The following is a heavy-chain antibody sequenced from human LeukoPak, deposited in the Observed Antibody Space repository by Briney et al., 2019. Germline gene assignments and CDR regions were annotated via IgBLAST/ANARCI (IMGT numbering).Heavy chain of an antibody. J-gene: IGHJ4*02. CDR1: GGSFSGYY. Sequence: SETLSLTCAAYGGSFSGYYWSWIRQPPGKGLEWIGEINHSGSTNYNPSLKSRVTISVDTSKNQFSLKLSSVTAADTAVYYCARAPAGSSKYEYWGQGILVTVSS. D-gene: IGHD6-13*01. CDR3: ARAPAGSSKYEY. CDR2: INHSGST. V-gene: IGHV4-34*01.